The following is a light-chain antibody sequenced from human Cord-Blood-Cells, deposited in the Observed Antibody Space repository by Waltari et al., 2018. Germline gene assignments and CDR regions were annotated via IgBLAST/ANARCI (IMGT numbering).Light chain of an antibody. V-gene: IGLV3-9*01. CDR2: RDS. J-gene: IGLJ3*02. Sequence: SYELTQPLSVSVALGQTARITCGGNNIGSKNVHWYQQKPGQDPWLVSERDSKRPAGSRRRFSGSNSGNTATRTISRAQAGDEADYYCQVWDSSTAWVFGGGTKLTVL. CDR1: NIGSKN. CDR3: QVWDSSTAWV.